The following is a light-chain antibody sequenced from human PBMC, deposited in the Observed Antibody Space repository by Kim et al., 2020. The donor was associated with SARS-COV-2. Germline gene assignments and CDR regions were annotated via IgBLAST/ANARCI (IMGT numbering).Light chain of an antibody. CDR1: ISNIGSNT. J-gene: IGLJ2*01. Sequence: GQGVSMSCSGSISNIGSNTVNWYQQLPGTAPKLLIDSENQRPSGVPDRFSGSKSGTSSSLAISGLQSEDEADYYCAAWDDDLSGVVFGGGTQLTVL. CDR3: AAWDDDLSGVV. CDR2: SEN. V-gene: IGLV1-44*01.